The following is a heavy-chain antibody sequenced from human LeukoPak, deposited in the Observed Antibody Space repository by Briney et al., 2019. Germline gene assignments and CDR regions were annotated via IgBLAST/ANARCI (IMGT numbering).Heavy chain of an antibody. CDR2: ISWDGGST. J-gene: IGHJ6*03. CDR1: GFTFDDYA. V-gene: IGHV3-43D*03. D-gene: IGHD2/OR15-2a*01. CDR3: AKDRAARGRGNYFYMDV. Sequence: GGSLRLSCVASGFTFDDYAMHWVRPASGKGLEWVSHISWDGGSTHYADSVEGRFTISRDNRENSLYLQMNSLRPEDTALYYCAKDRAARGRGNYFYMDVWGKGTTVTVSS.